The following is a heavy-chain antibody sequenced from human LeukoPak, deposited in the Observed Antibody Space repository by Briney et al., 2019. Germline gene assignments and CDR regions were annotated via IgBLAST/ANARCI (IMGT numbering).Heavy chain of an antibody. V-gene: IGHV4-39*07. CDR1: GGSISSSSYY. J-gene: IGHJ3*02. CDR2: IYYSGST. D-gene: IGHD1-26*01. CDR3: ARGGSIVGATPHDAFDI. Sequence: PSETLSLTCTVSGGSISSSSYYWGWIRQPPGKGLEWIGTIYYSGSTYYNPSLKSRVTISVDTSKNQVSLRLSSVTAADTAVYYCARGGSIVGATPHDAFDIWGQGTVVTVS.